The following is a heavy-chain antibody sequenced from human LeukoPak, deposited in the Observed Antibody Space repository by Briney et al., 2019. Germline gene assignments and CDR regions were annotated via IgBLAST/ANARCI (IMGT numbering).Heavy chain of an antibody. CDR2: IWYDGSNK. V-gene: IGHV3-33*01. CDR1: GFTFSSYG. J-gene: IGHJ5*02. CDR3: AREADGAWRELDA. D-gene: IGHD1-26*01. Sequence: GRSLRLSCAASGFTFSSYGMHWVRQAPGKGLEWVAVIWYDGSNKYYADSVKGRFTISRDNSKNTLYQQMNSLRAEDTAVYYCAREADGAWRELDAWGQGTLVTVSS.